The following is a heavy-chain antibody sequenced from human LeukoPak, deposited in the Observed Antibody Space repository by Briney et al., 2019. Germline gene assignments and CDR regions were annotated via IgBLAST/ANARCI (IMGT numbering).Heavy chain of an antibody. J-gene: IGHJ4*02. V-gene: IGHV4-59*01. D-gene: IGHD5-18*01. CDR3: ARRGRGYPYYFDY. Sequence: SETLSLTCSVSGGSISHYYWSWIRQPPGKGLEWIGSIDDIGNTNYNPPLRSRVTMTIDTSKNQFSLKVDSVTAADTAVYYCARRGRGYPYYFDYWGQGTLVTVSS. CDR1: GGSISHYY. CDR2: IDDIGNT.